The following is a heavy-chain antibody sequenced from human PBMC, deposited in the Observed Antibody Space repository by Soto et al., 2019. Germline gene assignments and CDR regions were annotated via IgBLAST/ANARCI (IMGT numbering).Heavy chain of an antibody. CDR1: GFSLSTSGVG. CDR2: IYWDDDK. V-gene: IGHV2-5*02. J-gene: IGHJ5*02. CDR3: ARITDDYDILTGYSYGGWFDP. D-gene: IGHD3-9*01. Sequence: SGPTLVNPTQTLTLTCTFSGFSLSTSGVGVGWIRQPPGKALEWLALIYWDDDKRYSPSLKSRLTITKDTSKNQVVLTMTNMDPVDTATYYCARITDDYDILTGYSYGGWFDPWGQGTLVTVSS.